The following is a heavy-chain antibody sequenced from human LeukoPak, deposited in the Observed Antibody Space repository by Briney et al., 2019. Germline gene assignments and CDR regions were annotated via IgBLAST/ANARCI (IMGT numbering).Heavy chain of an antibody. Sequence: SETLSLTCNVSGGPIGNFYWSWIRQPAGKGLEWIGRIYTSGSTNYNPSLKSRVTMSVDTSKNQFSLKLSSVTAADTAVYYCARDWIGSGSYLGVSWFDPWGQGTLVTVSS. CDR2: IYTSGST. J-gene: IGHJ5*02. V-gene: IGHV4-4*07. CDR1: GGPIGNFY. CDR3: ARDWIGSGSYLGVSWFDP. D-gene: IGHD3-10*01.